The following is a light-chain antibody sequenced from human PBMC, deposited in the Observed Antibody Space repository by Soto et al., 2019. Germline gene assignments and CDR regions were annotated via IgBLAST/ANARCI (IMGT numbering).Light chain of an antibody. CDR1: SSDVGGYDH. CDR3: SSYTNKDTLL. J-gene: IGLJ3*02. Sequence: QSALTQPASVSGSPGQSITISCTGTSSDVGGYDHVSWYQQHPGKAPKLIIYDVTVRPSGISPRFSGSKSDNTASLAVSGXXXXXXXDYYCSSYTNKDTLLFGGGTKLTVL. V-gene: IGLV2-14*03. CDR2: DVT.